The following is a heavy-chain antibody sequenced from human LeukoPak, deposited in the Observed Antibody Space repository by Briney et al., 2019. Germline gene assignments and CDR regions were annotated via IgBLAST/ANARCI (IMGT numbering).Heavy chain of an antibody. CDR1: GGSISRHD. V-gene: IGHV4-59*11. Sequence: SETLSLPCTVSGGSISRHDWSWIRQPPRKGLEWIADISYRGSTNYNPSLKSRVTISVDTSNNQYSLKLSSVTPADTAVYYCARGGYYGSGNDFRFDPWGQGTLVTVSS. J-gene: IGHJ5*02. D-gene: IGHD3-10*01. CDR3: ARGGYYGSGNDFRFDP. CDR2: ISYRGST.